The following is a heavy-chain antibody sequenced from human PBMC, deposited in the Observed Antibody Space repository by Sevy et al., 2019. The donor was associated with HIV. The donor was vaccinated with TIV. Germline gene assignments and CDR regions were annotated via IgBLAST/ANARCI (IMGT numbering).Heavy chain of an antibody. Sequence: GGSLRLSCAASGFTFSSYSMNWVRQAPGKGLEWVSYISSSSSTIYYADSVKGRFTISRDNAKNSLYLQMNGLRAEDTAVYYCARESPIAAAGTLEYFQHWGQGTLVTVSS. V-gene: IGHV3-48*01. CDR2: ISSSSSTI. CDR1: GFTFSSYS. J-gene: IGHJ1*01. D-gene: IGHD6-13*01. CDR3: ARESPIAAAGTLEYFQH.